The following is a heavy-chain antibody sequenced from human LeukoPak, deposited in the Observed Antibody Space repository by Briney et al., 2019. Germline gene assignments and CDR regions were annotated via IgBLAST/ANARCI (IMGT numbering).Heavy chain of an antibody. CDR3: ARVLGYDFWSGYYSSFDY. Sequence: SETLSLTCTVSGGSISSYYWSWIRQPPGKGLEWIGYIYYSGSTNYNPSLKSRVTISVDTSKNQFSLKLSSVTAADTAVYYCARVLGYDFWSGYYSSFDYWGQGTLVTVSS. CDR2: IYYSGST. V-gene: IGHV4-59*12. D-gene: IGHD3-3*01. J-gene: IGHJ4*02. CDR1: GGSISSYY.